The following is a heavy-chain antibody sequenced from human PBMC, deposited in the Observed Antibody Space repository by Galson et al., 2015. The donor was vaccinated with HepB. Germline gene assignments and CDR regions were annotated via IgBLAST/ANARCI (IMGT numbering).Heavy chain of an antibody. J-gene: IGHJ4*02. D-gene: IGHD3-22*01. CDR1: GDSVSSNSAA. CDR2: TYYRSKWYN. V-gene: IGHV6-1*01. Sequence: CAISGDSVSSNSAAWNWIRQSPSRGLEWLGRTYYRSKWYNDYAVSVKSRITIIPDTSKNQFSLQLNSVTPEDTAVYYCARGRSSDSSGYYVFDYWGQGTLVTVSS. CDR3: ARGRSSDSSGYYVFDY.